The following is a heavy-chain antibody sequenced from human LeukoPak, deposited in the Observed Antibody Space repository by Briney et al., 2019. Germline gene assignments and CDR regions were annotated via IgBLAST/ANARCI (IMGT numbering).Heavy chain of an antibody. CDR1: GGSFSGYY. CDR3: AWRPGSYYNY. J-gene: IGHJ4*02. CDR2: INHSGST. Sequence: SETLSLTCAVYGGSFSGYYWSWIRQPPGKGLEWIGEINHSGSTNYNPSLKSRVTISVDTSKNQFSLKLSSVTAADTAVYYCAWRPGSYYNYWGQGTLVTVSS. V-gene: IGHV4-34*01. D-gene: IGHD3-10*01.